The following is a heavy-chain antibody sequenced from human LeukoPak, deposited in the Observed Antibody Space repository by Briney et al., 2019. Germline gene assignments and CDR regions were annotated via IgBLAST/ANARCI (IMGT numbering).Heavy chain of an antibody. CDR3: AKNKVGGYSGYDYTFDS. J-gene: IGHJ4*02. Sequence: PGGSLRLSCAASGFTFSSYDMHWVRQAPGKGLEWVAAISYDGRDNYYADSVKGRFTISRDNSMHTLYLQMNSLRAEDTAVYYCAKNKVGGYSGYDYTFDSWGQGTLVTVSS. D-gene: IGHD5-12*01. CDR1: GFTFSSYD. CDR2: ISYDGRDN. V-gene: IGHV3-30*18.